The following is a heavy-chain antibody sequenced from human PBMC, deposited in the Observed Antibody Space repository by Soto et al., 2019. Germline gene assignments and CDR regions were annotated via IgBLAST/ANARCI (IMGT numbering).Heavy chain of an antibody. CDR1: GGSISSYY. Sequence: QVQLQESGPGLVKPSETLSLSCTVSGGSISSYYWSWLRQSPGKRMEWIGYVHHSWGSSYNPSLQSRVAISLDTSKSQFSLKVTSVTAPDTAGYYWARQGFGPLHGLVDVWGQGTTVTVSS. V-gene: IGHV4-59*08. J-gene: IGHJ6*02. D-gene: IGHD3-10*01. CDR3: ARQGFGPLHGLVDV. CDR2: VHHSWGS.